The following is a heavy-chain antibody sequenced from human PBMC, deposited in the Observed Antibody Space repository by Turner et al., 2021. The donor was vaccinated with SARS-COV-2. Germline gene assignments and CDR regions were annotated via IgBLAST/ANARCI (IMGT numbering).Heavy chain of an antibody. CDR2: INPNSGGT. V-gene: IGHV1-2*02. J-gene: IGHJ4*01. CDR3: AGVPNESELTLDY. D-gene: IGHD1-1*01. Sequence: QVQLVQSGAEVKKPGASVKVSCKASGYTFTGYYMHWVRQAPGQGLEWLGWINPNSGGTNYAQKFQGRVSMSRDTSISTAYMELSRLRSDDTAVYYCAGVPNESELTLDYWGHGTLVTVSS. CDR1: GYTFTGYY.